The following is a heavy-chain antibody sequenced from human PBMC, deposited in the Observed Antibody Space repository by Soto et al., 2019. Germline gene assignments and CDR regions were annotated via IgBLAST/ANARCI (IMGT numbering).Heavy chain of an antibody. V-gene: IGHV3-23*01. CDR1: GFTFSLCA. D-gene: IGHD3-22*01. J-gene: IGHJ4*02. Sequence: EVQVLESGGGLVQPGGSLRLSCAASGFTFSLCAMSWVRQAPGKGLEWVSSMRSSGGDTYYADSVRGRFTISRDDSKNTLYLQMNSLRVEDTALYYCAKGHSNSYYHFDCWGQGTLVTVSS. CDR2: MRSSGGDT. CDR3: AKGHSNSYYHFDC.